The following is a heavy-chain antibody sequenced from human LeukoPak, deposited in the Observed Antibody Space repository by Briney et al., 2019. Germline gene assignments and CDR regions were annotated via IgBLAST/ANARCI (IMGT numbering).Heavy chain of an antibody. CDR1: GFTFSSYR. D-gene: IGHD3-22*01. Sequence: GGCLRLSCAASGFTFSSYRLNWVRQAPGKGLEWISHISYSSTTTHNADSVMGRFTISRDNAKNSLYLQMNSLRAEDTALYYCAKSPKDSGYYEPIDYWGQGTLVTVSS. V-gene: IGHV3-48*01. CDR3: AKSPKDSGYYEPIDY. CDR2: ISYSSTTT. J-gene: IGHJ4*02.